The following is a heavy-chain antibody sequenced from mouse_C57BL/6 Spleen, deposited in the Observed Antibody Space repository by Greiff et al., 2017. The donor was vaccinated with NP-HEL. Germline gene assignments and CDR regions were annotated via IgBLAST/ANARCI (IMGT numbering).Heavy chain of an antibody. V-gene: IGHV1-82*01. CDR2: IYPGDGDT. CDR3: ASGIYYDYAGPDY. D-gene: IGHD2-4*01. J-gene: IGHJ2*01. CDR1: GYAFSSSW. Sequence: LVESGPELVKPGASVKISCKASGYAFSSSWMNWVKQRPGKGLEWIGRIYPGDGDTNYNGKFKGKATLTADKSSSTAYMQLSSLTSEDSAVYFCASGIYYDYAGPDYWGQGTTLTVSS.